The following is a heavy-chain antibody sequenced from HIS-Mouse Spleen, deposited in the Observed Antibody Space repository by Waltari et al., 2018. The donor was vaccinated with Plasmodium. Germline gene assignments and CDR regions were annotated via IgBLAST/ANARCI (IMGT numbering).Heavy chain of an antibody. Sequence: EVQLVESGGGLVQPGGSVRLSCAASGFTFSRYWMSWVRQAPGKGVEWVANIKQDGSEKYYVDSVKGRFTISRDNAKNSLYLQMNSLRAEDTAVYYCASSWYWYFDLWGRGTLVTVSS. CDR3: ASSWYWYFDL. CDR2: IKQDGSEK. CDR1: GFTFSRYW. V-gene: IGHV3-7*01. D-gene: IGHD6-13*01. J-gene: IGHJ2*01.